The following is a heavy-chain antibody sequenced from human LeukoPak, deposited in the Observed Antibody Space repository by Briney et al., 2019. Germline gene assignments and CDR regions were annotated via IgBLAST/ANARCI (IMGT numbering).Heavy chain of an antibody. CDR3: ARHRGGDYYDSSGYSFDY. CDR2: IYTSGST. J-gene: IGHJ4*02. CDR1: GGSISSGSYY. V-gene: IGHV4-61*02. Sequence: SQTLSLTCTVSGGSISSGSYYWSWIRQPAGKGLEWIGRIYTSGSTNYNPSLKSRVTISVDTSKNQFSLKLSSVTAADTAVYYCARHRGGDYYDSSGYSFDYWGQGTLVTVSS. D-gene: IGHD3-22*01.